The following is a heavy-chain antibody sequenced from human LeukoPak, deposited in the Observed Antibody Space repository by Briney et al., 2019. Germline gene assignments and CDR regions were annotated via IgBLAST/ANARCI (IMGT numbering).Heavy chain of an antibody. V-gene: IGHV3-53*01. CDR3: ARDWSPSSGSSN. CDR1: GFTVSSNY. J-gene: IGHJ4*02. CDR2: IYSGGST. Sequence: PGGSLRLSCAASGFTVSSNYMSWVRQAPGKGLEWVSVIYSGGSTYYADSVKGRFTISRDNSKNTLYLQMNSLRAEDTAVYYCARDWSPSSGSSNWGQGTLVTVSS. D-gene: IGHD6-13*01.